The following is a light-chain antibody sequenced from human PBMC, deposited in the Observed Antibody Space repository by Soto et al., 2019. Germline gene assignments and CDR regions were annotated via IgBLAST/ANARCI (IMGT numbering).Light chain of an antibody. J-gene: IGKJ1*01. Sequence: DIQMTQSPSSLSASVGDRVTITCRASQSISSYLNWYQQKPGKAPKLLIYAASSLQSGVPSRFSGSGSGRYFTLTISSLQPEDFATYYCQQSSSTPWTFGQGTKVEIK. CDR3: QQSSSTPWT. V-gene: IGKV1-39*01. CDR1: QSISSY. CDR2: AAS.